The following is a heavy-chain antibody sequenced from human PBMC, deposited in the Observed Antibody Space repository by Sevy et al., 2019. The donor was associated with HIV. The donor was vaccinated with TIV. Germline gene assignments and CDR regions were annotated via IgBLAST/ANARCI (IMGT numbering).Heavy chain of an antibody. CDR3: ARHDAQGNAFDI. Sequence: GESLKISCKGSGYTFTNYWIGWVRQMPGMGLEWMGIIYPGDSDIRYSPSFQGQVTISADMSISTAYLQWRSLKASDTAMYYCARHDAQGNAFDIWGQGTMVTVSS. D-gene: IGHD6-13*01. V-gene: IGHV5-51*01. CDR1: GYTFTNYW. J-gene: IGHJ3*02. CDR2: IYPGDSDI.